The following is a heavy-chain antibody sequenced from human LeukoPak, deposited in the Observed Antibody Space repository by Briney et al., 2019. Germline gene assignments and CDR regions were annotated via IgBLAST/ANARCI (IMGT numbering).Heavy chain of an antibody. CDR3: TRATFDH. J-gene: IGHJ4*02. Sequence: ASVKVSCKASGYTFVTYGINWVRQAPGQRPEWMGWISTYNGNTKYALKFQDRVTLTRDTSTTTAYMELRSLTSDDRAVYYCTRATFDHWGQGTLVIVSS. V-gene: IGHV1-18*01. CDR2: ISTYNGNT. CDR1: GYTFVTYG.